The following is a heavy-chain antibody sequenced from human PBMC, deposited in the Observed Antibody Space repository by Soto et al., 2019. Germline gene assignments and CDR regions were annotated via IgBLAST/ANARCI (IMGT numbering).Heavy chain of an antibody. V-gene: IGHV1-69*12. CDR2: IIPIFGTA. D-gene: IGHD3-9*01. CDR1: GGTFSSYA. J-gene: IGHJ6*02. CDR3: ARGTYYDILTGQNYYYYGMDV. Sequence: QVQLVQSGAEVKKPGSSVKVSCKASGGTFSSYAISWVRQAPGRGLEWMGGIIPIFGTANYAQKFQGRVTITADESTSTAYMELSSLRSEDTAVYYCARGTYYDILTGQNYYYYGMDVWGQGTTVTVSS.